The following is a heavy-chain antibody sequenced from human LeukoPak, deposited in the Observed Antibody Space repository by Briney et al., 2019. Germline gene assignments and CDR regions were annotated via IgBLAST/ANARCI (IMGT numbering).Heavy chain of an antibody. Sequence: PSETLSLTCAVYGGSFSGYYWSWIRQPPGKGLEWIGEINHSGSTNYNPSLKSRVTISVDTSKNQFSLKLSSVTAADTAVYYCARGPGFVMTTSPFDYWGQGTLVTVSS. CDR2: INHSGST. CDR1: GGSFSGYY. J-gene: IGHJ4*02. V-gene: IGHV4-34*01. CDR3: ARGPGFVMTTSPFDY. D-gene: IGHD3-16*01.